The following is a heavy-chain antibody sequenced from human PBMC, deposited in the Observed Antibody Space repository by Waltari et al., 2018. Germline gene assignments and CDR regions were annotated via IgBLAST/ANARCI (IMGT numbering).Heavy chain of an antibody. Sequence: QVRLVESGGGVVQPGTSLRLSCAAAGFTFSPYAMHWVRQAPGKGLHWGAVVSYDGSNEYYADSVKGRFTISRDNSRNTVSLQMNSLRTEDTAVYYCVLAKRSGYDYPLDYWGQGTLVTVSS. CDR3: VLAKRSGYDYPLDY. CDR1: GFTFSPYA. V-gene: IGHV3-30-3*01. CDR2: VSYDGSNE. J-gene: IGHJ4*02. D-gene: IGHD5-12*01.